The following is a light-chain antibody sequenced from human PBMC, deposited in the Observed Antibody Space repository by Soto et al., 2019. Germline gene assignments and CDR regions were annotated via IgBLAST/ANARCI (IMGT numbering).Light chain of an antibody. J-gene: IGKJ1*01. CDR2: AVS. CDR3: QHRYGTPRT. Sequence: DIQMTQSPSSLSASVGDRVTITCRASQSISTYLNWYQHKPGKAPKVLIYAVSSLQSGVPSRFSGSGSGTDFTLTITSLQPEDSATYYWQHRYGTPRTFGQGTKVEIK. CDR1: QSISTY. V-gene: IGKV1-39*01.